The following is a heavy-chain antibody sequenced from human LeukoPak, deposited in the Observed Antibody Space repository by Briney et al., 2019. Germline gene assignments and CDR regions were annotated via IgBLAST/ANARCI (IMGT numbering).Heavy chain of an antibody. CDR1: GDSISSYY. CDR2: IYYSGST. J-gene: IGHJ6*02. V-gene: IGHV4-59*01. CDR3: ARLTARQGYYYYGMDV. Sequence: PETLSLTCTVSGDSISSYYWSWIRQPPGKGLEWIGYIYYSGSTNYNPSLKSRVTISVDTSKNQFSLKLSSVTAADTALYYRARLTARQGYYYYGMDVWGQGTTVTVS. D-gene: IGHD1-14*01.